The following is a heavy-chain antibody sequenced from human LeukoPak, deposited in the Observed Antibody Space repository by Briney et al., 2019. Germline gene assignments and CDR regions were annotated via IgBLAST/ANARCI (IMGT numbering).Heavy chain of an antibody. J-gene: IGHJ4*02. Sequence: PGRSLRFSCAASGFTFDDYARHWVRQAPGKGLEWVSGISWNSGSIGYADSVKGRFTISRDNAKNSLYLQMNSLRAEDTALYYCAKDRKIAVAGGFDYWGQGTLVTVSS. CDR3: AKDRKIAVAGGFDY. CDR2: ISWNSGSI. D-gene: IGHD6-19*01. V-gene: IGHV3-9*01. CDR1: GFTFDDYA.